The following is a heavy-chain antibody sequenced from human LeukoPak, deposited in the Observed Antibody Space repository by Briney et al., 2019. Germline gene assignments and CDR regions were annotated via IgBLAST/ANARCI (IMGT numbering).Heavy chain of an antibody. D-gene: IGHD4-11*01. Sequence: GGSLRFSCAASGFTFSSYARSWVRQAPGKGLEWVSDISGSGGSTYHAESVKGRFTISRDNSKNMVYLQMNSLRAEDTAVYYCAKGRDYSNYPAGLDYWGQGTLVTVSS. V-gene: IGHV3-23*01. J-gene: IGHJ4*02. CDR3: AKGRDYSNYPAGLDY. CDR2: ISGSGGST. CDR1: GFTFSSYA.